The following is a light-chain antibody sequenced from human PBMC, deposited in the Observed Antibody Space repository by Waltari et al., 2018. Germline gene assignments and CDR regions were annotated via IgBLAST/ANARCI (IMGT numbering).Light chain of an antibody. Sequence: DIVFTLSPGTASLSPGERVTLSGSASQSVGRSSLAWYQQKPGQAPRLVIYRASKRATGIPDRFSGSGSGTDFSLTISRLEPEDFAVYYCQQHGTLPATFGQGTKVEIK. J-gene: IGKJ1*01. V-gene: IGKV3-20*01. CDR1: QSVGRSS. CDR3: QQHGTLPAT. CDR2: RAS.